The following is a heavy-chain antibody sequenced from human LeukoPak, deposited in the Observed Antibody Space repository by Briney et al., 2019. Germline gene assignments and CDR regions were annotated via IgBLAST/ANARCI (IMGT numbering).Heavy chain of an antibody. Sequence: PGGSLRLSCAASGFTFSSYSMNWVRQAPGKGLEWVSSISSSSSYIYYADSVKGRFTISRDNAKNSLYPQMNSLRAEDTAVYYCASAQPRGYCSRYWGQGTLVTVSS. D-gene: IGHD2-2*01. CDR1: GFTFSSYS. J-gene: IGHJ4*02. V-gene: IGHV3-21*01. CDR3: ASAQPRGYCSRY. CDR2: ISSSSSYI.